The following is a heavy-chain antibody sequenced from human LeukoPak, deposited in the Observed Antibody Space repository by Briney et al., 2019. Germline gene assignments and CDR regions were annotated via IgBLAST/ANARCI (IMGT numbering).Heavy chain of an antibody. Sequence: GESLKISCEGSGYSFTRYWIGWVRQMPGKSLEWMGIIYPGDSDTTYTPSFQGQVTISADKSISTAYLQWSSLKASDTAMYYCARDGSSGYYPPPHPFDPWGQGTLVTVSS. CDR1: GYSFTRYW. CDR3: ARDGSSGYYPPPHPFDP. J-gene: IGHJ5*02. CDR2: IYPGDSDT. D-gene: IGHD3-22*01. V-gene: IGHV5-51*01.